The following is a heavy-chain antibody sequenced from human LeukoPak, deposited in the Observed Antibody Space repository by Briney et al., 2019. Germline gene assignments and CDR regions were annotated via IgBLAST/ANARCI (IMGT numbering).Heavy chain of an antibody. CDR2: IYPGDSDT. Sequence: GESLKISCKASGYIFTTYWIGWVRQMPGEGLEWMGVIYPGDSDTRYSPSFQGQVSISADKSISTAYLQWSSLKASDTAMYYCARIDTNAGDYWGQGTLVTVSS. CDR1: GYIFTTYW. CDR3: ARIDTNAGDY. V-gene: IGHV5-51*01. J-gene: IGHJ4*02. D-gene: IGHD2-2*01.